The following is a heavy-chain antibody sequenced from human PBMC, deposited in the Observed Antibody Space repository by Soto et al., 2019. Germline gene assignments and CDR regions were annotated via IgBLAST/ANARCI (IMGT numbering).Heavy chain of an antibody. J-gene: IGHJ3*01. Sequence: QVQLVESGGGLVKPGGSLRLSCAASGFSFSVYYMAWVRQAPGRGLEWMSSIDSNGDFVYYADSVKGRFTISRDYAKSSQYLQMDSLRDEDTAVYYCARESAGTRDLPHNTFDLWGQGTMVTVAS. D-gene: IGHD3-10*01. CDR1: GFSFSVYY. V-gene: IGHV3-11*01. CDR2: IDSNGDFV. CDR3: ARESAGTRDLPHNTFDL.